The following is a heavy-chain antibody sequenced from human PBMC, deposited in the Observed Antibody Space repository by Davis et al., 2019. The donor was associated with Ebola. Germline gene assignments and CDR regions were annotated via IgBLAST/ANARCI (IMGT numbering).Heavy chain of an antibody. CDR3: AKRLNSENFDY. J-gene: IGHJ4*02. V-gene: IGHV3-74*01. CDR2: INPDGTNV. D-gene: IGHD3-16*01. CDR1: GFAFSDYW. Sequence: GESLKISCAASGFAFSDYWMHWVRQAPGRGPEWVSRINPDGTNVGYADFVKGRFTISRDNSKNTLYLQMNSLRAEDTAVYYCAKRLNSENFDYWGQGTLVTVSS.